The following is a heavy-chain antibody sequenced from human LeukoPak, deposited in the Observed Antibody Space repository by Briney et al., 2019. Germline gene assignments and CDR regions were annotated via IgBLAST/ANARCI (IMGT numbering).Heavy chain of an antibody. Sequence: PGGSLRLSCAASGFTFSSYAMSWVRQAPGKGLEWVSAISGSGGSTYYADSVKGRFTISRDNSKNTLYLQMNSLRAEDTAVYYCAKGEAPYYDILTGYYPDYWGQGTLVTVSS. CDR1: GFTFSSYA. CDR2: ISGSGGST. J-gene: IGHJ4*02. V-gene: IGHV3-23*01. CDR3: AKGEAPYYDILTGYYPDY. D-gene: IGHD3-9*01.